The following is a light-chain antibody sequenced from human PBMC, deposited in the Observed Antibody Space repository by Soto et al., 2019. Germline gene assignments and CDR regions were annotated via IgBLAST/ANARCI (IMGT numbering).Light chain of an antibody. CDR1: QSVSSSY. Sequence: EIVLTQSPGALSLSPGERATLSCGASQSVSSSYLAWYQQKPGQAPRLLIYGASTRATGIPDRFSGSGSGTDFTITISRLETEDFAVYYCQQYGSSPRTFGQGTKVEIK. V-gene: IGKV3-20*01. J-gene: IGKJ1*01. CDR3: QQYGSSPRT. CDR2: GAS.